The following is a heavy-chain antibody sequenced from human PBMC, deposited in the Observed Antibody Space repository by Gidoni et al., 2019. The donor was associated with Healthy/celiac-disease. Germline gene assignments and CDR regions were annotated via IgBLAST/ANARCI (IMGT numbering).Heavy chain of an antibody. Sequence: QVQLQQWGAGLLKPSETLSLTCAVYGGSFSGYYWSWIRQPPGKGLEWIGEINHSGSTNYNPSLKSRVTISVDTSKNQFSLKLSSVTAADTAVYYCAREVAIAARRFDYWGQGTLVTVSS. CDR3: AREVAIAARRFDY. CDR2: INHSGST. V-gene: IGHV4-34*01. D-gene: IGHD6-6*01. J-gene: IGHJ4*02. CDR1: GGSFSGYY.